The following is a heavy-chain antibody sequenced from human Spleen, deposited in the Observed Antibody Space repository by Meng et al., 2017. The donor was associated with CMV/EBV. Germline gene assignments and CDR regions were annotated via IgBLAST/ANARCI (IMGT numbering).Heavy chain of an antibody. D-gene: IGHD3/OR15-3a*01. V-gene: IGHV3-48*03. CDR1: GFPLSSYE. Sequence: GESLKISCAASGFPLSSYEMNWVRQAPGKGLEWFSYISSSGSTIYYADFVKGRFTISRDNAKNSLYLQMSSLRADDTAVYYCADDFWKERGYWGQGTLVTVSS. CDR2: ISSSGSTI. J-gene: IGHJ4*02. CDR3: ADDFWKERGY.